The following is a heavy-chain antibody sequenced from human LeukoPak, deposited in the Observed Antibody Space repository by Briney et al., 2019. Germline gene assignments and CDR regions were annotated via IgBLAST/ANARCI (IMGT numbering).Heavy chain of an antibody. CDR2: IYYSGST. J-gene: IGHJ4*02. D-gene: IGHD3-22*01. CDR1: GGPISSYY. CDR3: ARWDYYDSSGYSY. V-gene: IGHV4-59*01. Sequence: SETLSLTCTVSGGPISSYYWSWIRQPPGKGLEWIGYIYYSGSTNYNPSLKSRVTISVDTSKNQFSLKLSSVTAADTAVYYCARWDYYDSSGYSYWGQGTLVTVSS.